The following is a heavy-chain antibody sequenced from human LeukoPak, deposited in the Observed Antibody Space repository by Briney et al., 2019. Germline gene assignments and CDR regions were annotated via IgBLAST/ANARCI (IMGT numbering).Heavy chain of an antibody. J-gene: IGHJ4*02. CDR1: GFTFSSYS. V-gene: IGHV3-21*01. Sequence: GGSLRLSCAASGFTFSSYSMNWVRQAPGKGLEWVSSISSSSSYIYYADSVKGRFTISRDNAKNSLYLQMNGLRDEDTAVYYCARGLANYGGNSDLDYWGQGTLVTVSS. D-gene: IGHD4-23*01. CDR3: ARGLANYGGNSDLDY. CDR2: ISSSSSYI.